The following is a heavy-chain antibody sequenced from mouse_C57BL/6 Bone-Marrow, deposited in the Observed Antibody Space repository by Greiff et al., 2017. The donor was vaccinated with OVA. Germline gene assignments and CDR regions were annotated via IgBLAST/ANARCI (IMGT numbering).Heavy chain of an antibody. V-gene: IGHV5-17*01. CDR2: ISSGSSTI. D-gene: IGHD2-4*01. Sequence: EVKVEESGGGLVKPGGSLKLSCAASGFTFSDYGMHWVRQAPEKGLEWVAYISSGSSTIYYADTVKGRFTISRDNAKNTLFLQMTSLRSEDTAMYYCARGYDYDAWYFDVWGTGTTVTVSS. CDR3: ARGYDYDAWYFDV. J-gene: IGHJ1*03. CDR1: GFTFSDYG.